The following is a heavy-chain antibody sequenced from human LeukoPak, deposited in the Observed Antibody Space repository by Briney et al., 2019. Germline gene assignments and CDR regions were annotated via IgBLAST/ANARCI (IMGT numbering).Heavy chain of an antibody. V-gene: IGHV4-39*07. CDR1: GGSVSSNTYY. CDR2: IYYSVNA. Sequence: SETLSLTCTVSGGSVSSNTYYWGWIRQPPGKGLEWIGTIYYSVNAYYNPSLKSRVTISVDTSKNQFSLKLSSVTAADTAVYYCASRSFYDSSGYYSPWGQGTMVTVSS. D-gene: IGHD3-22*01. J-gene: IGHJ3*01. CDR3: ASRSFYDSSGYYSP.